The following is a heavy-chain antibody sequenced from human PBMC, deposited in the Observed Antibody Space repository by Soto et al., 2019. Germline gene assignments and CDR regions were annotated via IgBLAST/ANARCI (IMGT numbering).Heavy chain of an antibody. D-gene: IGHD3-22*01. J-gene: IGHJ5*02. CDR2: IYYSGTT. CDR1: GYSISSVCW. Sequence: SETLSLTWAVSGYSISSVCWWGWIRQPPGKGLEWIGYIYYSGTTYYNPSLKSRVTMSVDTSKNQFSLKLSSVTAADTAVYYCANKVSYYYDSSGYETRYNWFDPWGQGTLVTISS. CDR3: ANKVSYYYDSSGYETRYNWFDP. V-gene: IGHV4-28*01.